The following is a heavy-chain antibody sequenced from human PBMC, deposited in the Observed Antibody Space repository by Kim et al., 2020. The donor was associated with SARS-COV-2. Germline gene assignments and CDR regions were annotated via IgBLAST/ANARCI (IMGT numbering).Heavy chain of an antibody. CDR2: IYYSGST. CDR3: ARVSLFGHGGPD. Sequence: SETLSLTCTVSGGSISSSSYYWGWIRQPPGKGLEWIGSIYYSGSTYYNPSLKSRVTISVDTSKNQFSLKLSSVTAADTAVYYCARVSLFGHGGPDWGQGTLVTVSS. J-gene: IGHJ4*02. CDR1: GGSISSSSYY. V-gene: IGHV4-39*07. D-gene: IGHD2-15*01.